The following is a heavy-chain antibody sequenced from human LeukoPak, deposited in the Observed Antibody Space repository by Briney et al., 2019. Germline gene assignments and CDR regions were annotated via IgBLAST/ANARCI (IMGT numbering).Heavy chain of an antibody. Sequence: GGSLRLSCAASGFSFSSYEMNWVRQAPGKGLEWVSYISSSGSTIYYADSVKGRFTMSRDNAKNSLYLQMNSLKTEDTAVYYCTRRYNYDSSGYYYVRDAFDIWGQGTMVTVSS. V-gene: IGHV3-48*03. J-gene: IGHJ3*02. CDR1: GFSFSSYE. CDR3: TRRYNYDSSGYYYVRDAFDI. D-gene: IGHD3-22*01. CDR2: ISSSGSTI.